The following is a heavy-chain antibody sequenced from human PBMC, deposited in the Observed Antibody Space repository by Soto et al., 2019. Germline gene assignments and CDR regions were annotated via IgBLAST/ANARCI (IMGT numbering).Heavy chain of an antibody. V-gene: IGHV2-5*02. J-gene: IGHJ4*02. CDR1: GFSLSTTGVG. CDR3: AHRLCDSSCYWDVGFFDY. Sequence: SGPTLVNPTQTLTLTCTFSGFSLSTTGVGVGWIRQPPGKALECLALIYWDNDKRYSPSLKSRLSVTKDTSRNQVVLTMTNMDPIDTGTYYCAHRLCDSSCYWDVGFFDYWGQGALVTVSS. CDR2: IYWDNDK. D-gene: IGHD3-22*01.